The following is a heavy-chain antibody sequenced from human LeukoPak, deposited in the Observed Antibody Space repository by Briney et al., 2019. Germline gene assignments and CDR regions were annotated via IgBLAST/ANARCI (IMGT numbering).Heavy chain of an antibody. D-gene: IGHD3/OR15-3a*01. J-gene: IGHJ4*02. Sequence: SETLSLTCSVSDGSIRTYYWSWLRQSPGQGLEWIGNIYYRGDINYNPSLKSRVIISIDTSKNQFSLKVTSLTAADTAVYYCATNKDWAEADWGQGTLVIVSS. CDR2: IYYRGDI. CDR1: DGSIRTYY. V-gene: IGHV4-59*03. CDR3: ATNKDWAEAD.